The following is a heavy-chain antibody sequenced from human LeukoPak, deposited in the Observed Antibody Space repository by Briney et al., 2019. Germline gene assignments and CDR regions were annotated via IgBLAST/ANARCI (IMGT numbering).Heavy chain of an antibody. CDR3: ARGERGSPPWRVDAFDI. V-gene: IGHV1-69*13. Sequence: SVKVSCKASGNSISNYAVSWVRQAPGQGLEWMGGIIPIFGTANYAQKFQGRVTITADESTSTAYMELSSLRSEDTAVYYCARGERGSPPWRVDAFDIWGQGTMVTVSS. J-gene: IGHJ3*02. CDR2: IIPIFGTA. CDR1: GNSISNYA. D-gene: IGHD3-16*01.